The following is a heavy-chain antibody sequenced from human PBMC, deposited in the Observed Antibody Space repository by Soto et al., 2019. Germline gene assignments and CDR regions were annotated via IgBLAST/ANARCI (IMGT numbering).Heavy chain of an antibody. Sequence: PGGSLRLSCAASGFTFSSYAMNWARQAPGKGLEWVSGISGSGGSVYYADSVKGRFTISRDNSKNTMYVQMNSLRAEDTAVYYCAKDTIEVVPAVFDCWGQGTLVTVSS. V-gene: IGHV3-23*01. D-gene: IGHD2-2*01. CDR2: ISGSGGSV. CDR1: GFTFSSYA. CDR3: AKDTIEVVPAVFDC. J-gene: IGHJ4*02.